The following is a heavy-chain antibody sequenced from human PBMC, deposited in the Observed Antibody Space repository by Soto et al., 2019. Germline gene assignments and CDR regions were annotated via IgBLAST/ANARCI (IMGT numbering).Heavy chain of an antibody. J-gene: IGHJ6*02. CDR3: ARQSTFYYYYGMDV. Sequence: GESLTISCTCSGYSFTSYWISWVRQMPGKGLEWMGRIDPSDSYTNYSPSFQGHVTISADKSISTAYLQWSSLKASDTAMYYCARQSTFYYYYGMDVWGQGTTVTVSS. V-gene: IGHV5-10-1*01. CDR2: IDPSDSYT. D-gene: IGHD3-16*01. CDR1: GYSFTSYW.